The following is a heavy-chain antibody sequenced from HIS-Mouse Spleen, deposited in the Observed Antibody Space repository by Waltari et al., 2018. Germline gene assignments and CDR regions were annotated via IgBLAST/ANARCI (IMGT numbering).Heavy chain of an antibody. CDR3: AREIPYSSSWYDWYFDL. J-gene: IGHJ2*01. CDR2: SYYSGST. Sequence: QLQLQESGPGLVKPSETLSLTCTVSGCSLSSSSYYWGWIRQPPGKGLEWIGSSYYSGSTSYNQSLKSRVTISVDTSKNQFSLKLGSVTAADTAVYYCAREIPYSSSWYDWYFDLWGRGTLVTVSS. CDR1: GCSLSSSSYY. V-gene: IGHV4-39*07. D-gene: IGHD6-13*01.